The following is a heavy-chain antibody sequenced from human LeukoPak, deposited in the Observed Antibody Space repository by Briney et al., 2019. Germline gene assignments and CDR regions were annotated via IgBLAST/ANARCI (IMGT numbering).Heavy chain of an antibody. D-gene: IGHD5-12*01. CDR1: GFTFSSYA. Sequence: RSLRLSCAASGFTFSSYAMHWVRQAPGKGLEWVAVISYDGSNTYYADSVKGRFTMSRDNSKSTLYLQMNSLRAEDTAVYYCARAERGGYSGYDYGMDLWGKGTTVTVSS. CDR2: ISYDGSNT. J-gene: IGHJ6*04. CDR3: ARAERGGYSGYDYGMDL. V-gene: IGHV3-30*04.